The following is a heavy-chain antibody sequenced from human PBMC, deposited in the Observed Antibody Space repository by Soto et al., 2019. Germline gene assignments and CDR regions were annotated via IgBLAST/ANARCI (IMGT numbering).Heavy chain of an antibody. Sequence: QLGGSLRLSCAASGFTVSSNYMSWVRQAPGKGLEWVSVIYSGGSTYYADSVKGRFTISRHNSKNTLYLQMNSLRAEDTAVYYCARRSEAVATIPANYYYYYMDVWGKGTTVTVSS. D-gene: IGHD5-12*01. CDR2: IYSGGST. CDR1: GFTVSSNY. CDR3: ARRSEAVATIPANYYYYYMDV. J-gene: IGHJ6*03. V-gene: IGHV3-53*04.